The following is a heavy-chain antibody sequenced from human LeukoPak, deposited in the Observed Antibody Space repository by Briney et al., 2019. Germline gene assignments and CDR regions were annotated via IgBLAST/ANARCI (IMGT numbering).Heavy chain of an antibody. CDR2: IYYSGST. CDR1: GGSISSSSYY. J-gene: IGHJ5*02. V-gene: IGHV4-39*07. CDR3: AREYSSSWYWFDP. Sequence: ASEALSLTCTVSGGSISSSSYYWGWIRQPPGKGLEWIGSIYYSGSTYYNPSLKSRVTISVDTSKNQFSLKLSSVTAADTAVYYCAREYSSSWYWFDPWGQGTLVTVSS. D-gene: IGHD6-13*01.